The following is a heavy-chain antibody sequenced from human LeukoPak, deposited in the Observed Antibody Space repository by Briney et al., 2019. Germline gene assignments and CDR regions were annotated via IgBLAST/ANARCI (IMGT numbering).Heavy chain of an antibody. CDR3: STRAGWELLPDF. D-gene: IGHD3-10*01. J-gene: IGHJ4*02. CDR2: LYSGGST. Sequence: GGSLRLSCAASGFTVSSNYMSWGRQAPGEGLEWDSVLYSGGSTYCADSVQGRFTISRDDSMSTLYLQMDSLKPGDTAVYYSSTRAGWELLPDFWGQRTLVTVSS. CDR1: GFTVSSNY. V-gene: IGHV3-66*01.